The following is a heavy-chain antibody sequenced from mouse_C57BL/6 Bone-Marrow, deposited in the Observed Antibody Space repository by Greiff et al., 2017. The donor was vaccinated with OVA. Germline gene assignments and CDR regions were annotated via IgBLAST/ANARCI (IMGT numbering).Heavy chain of an antibody. J-gene: IGHJ3*01. CDR2: IDPENGDT. D-gene: IGHD2-12*01. V-gene: IGHV14-4*01. CDR3: TTWCYDVFAY. Sequence: VQLQQSGAELVRPGASVKLSCTASGFNIKDDYMHWVKQRPEQGLEWIGWIDPENGDTEYASKFQGKATITADTSSNTAYLQLSSLTSEDTAVYYCTTWCYDVFAYWGQGTLVTVSA. CDR1: GFNIKDDY.